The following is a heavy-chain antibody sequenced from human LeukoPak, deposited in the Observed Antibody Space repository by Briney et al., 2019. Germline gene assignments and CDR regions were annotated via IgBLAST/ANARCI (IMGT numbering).Heavy chain of an antibody. CDR2: INQGGSDK. J-gene: IGHJ4*02. D-gene: IGHD1-14*01. Sequence: GGSLRLSCAASGFTFSGHWMSWVRQAPGKGLEWVANINQGGSDKYYVDSVKGRFTISRDNANNLLYLQMNSLRGEDTAVYYCTRDRSRAEDDWGQGTRVTVSS. V-gene: IGHV3-7*01. CDR3: TRDRSRAEDD. CDR1: GFTFSGHW.